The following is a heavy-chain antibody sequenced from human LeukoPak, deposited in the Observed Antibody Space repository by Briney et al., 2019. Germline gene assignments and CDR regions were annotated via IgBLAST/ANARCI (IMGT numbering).Heavy chain of an antibody. CDR1: GFTFKKYD. V-gene: IGHV3-23*01. CDR3: AKEREMASYWYFDL. CDR2: ISDSGEST. Sequence: GGTLRLSCGASGFTFKKYDVNWVRETPGTGLEWVSSISDSGESTYYADSVRGRFTISRDNSKKTVYLQMNSLRAEDTAIYYCAKEREMASYWYFDLWGRGTLVTVSS. J-gene: IGHJ2*01. D-gene: IGHD5-24*01.